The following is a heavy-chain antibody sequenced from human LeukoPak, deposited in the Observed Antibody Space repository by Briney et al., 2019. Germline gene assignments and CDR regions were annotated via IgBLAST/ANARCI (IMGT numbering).Heavy chain of an antibody. CDR2: IYPDDSNI. J-gene: IGHJ4*02. CDR3: ARFGGATFAQAFFDF. CDR1: GSDFFGYW. Sequence: GESLKISCQGSGSDFFGYWIAWVRQMPGKGLEWVGIIYPDDSNIKYSPALQGQVTISAVKSLSTSYLQWDSLKASDSAMYYCARFGGATFAQAFFDFWGQGTLVTVSS. D-gene: IGHD4-23*01. V-gene: IGHV5-51*01.